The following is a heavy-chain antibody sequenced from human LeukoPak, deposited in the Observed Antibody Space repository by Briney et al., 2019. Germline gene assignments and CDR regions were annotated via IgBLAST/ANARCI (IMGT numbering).Heavy chain of an antibody. V-gene: IGHV3-21*01. CDR2: ISSSSSYI. J-gene: IGHJ6*02. CDR1: GFTFSSYA. CDR3: ARFPAEMATTVSGMDV. Sequence: PGGSLRLSCAASGFTFSSYAMSWVRQAPGKGLEWVSSISSSSSYIYYADSVKGRFTISRDNAKNSLYLQMNSLRAEDTAVYYCARFPAEMATTVSGMDVWGQGTTVTVSS. D-gene: IGHD5-24*01.